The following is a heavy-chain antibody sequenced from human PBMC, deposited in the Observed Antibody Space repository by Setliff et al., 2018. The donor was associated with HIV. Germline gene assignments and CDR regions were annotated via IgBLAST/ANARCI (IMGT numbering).Heavy chain of an antibody. CDR2: ISHDGSYK. J-gene: IGHJ6*03. V-gene: IGHV3-30*04. D-gene: IGHD6-6*01. CDR1: GFTFSSYA. Sequence: GGSLRLSCAASGFTFSSYAMHWVRQAPGKGLEWVALISHDGSYKYYADPVQGRFTISRDNSKNTLSLQMNSLRAGDTAVYYCARDRKFGSSGHYYYYMDIWGKGTSVTVSS. CDR3: ARDRKFGSSGHYYYYMDI.